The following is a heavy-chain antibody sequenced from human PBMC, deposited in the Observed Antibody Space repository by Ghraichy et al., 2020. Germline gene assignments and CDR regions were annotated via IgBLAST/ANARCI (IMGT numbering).Heavy chain of an antibody. CDR1: GFTVSSNY. J-gene: IGHJ4*02. Sequence: LSLTCAASGFTVSSNYMSWVRQAPGKGLEWVSVIYSGGSTYYADSVKGRFTISRDNSKNTLYLQMNSLRAEDTAVYYCARTPRLTFGGVIVSDYFDYWGQGTLVTVSS. V-gene: IGHV3-66*01. D-gene: IGHD3-16*02. CDR2: IYSGGST. CDR3: ARTPRLTFGGVIVSDYFDY.